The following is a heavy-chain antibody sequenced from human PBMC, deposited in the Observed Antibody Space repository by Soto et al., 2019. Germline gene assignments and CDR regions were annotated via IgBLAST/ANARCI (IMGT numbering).Heavy chain of an antibody. Sequence: GGSLRLSCAASGFTFSSYAMSWVRQAPGKGLEWVSAISGSGGSTYYADSVKGRFTISRDNSKNTLYLQMNSLRAEDTAVYYCAKVPPLETTVVTLLDYWGQGTLVTVSS. CDR3: AKVPPLETTVVTLLDY. CDR2: ISGSGGST. V-gene: IGHV3-23*01. D-gene: IGHD4-17*01. J-gene: IGHJ4*02. CDR1: GFTFSSYA.